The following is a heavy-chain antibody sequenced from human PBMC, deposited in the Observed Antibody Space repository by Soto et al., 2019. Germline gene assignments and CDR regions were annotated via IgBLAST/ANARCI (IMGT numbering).Heavy chain of an antibody. CDR3: ARGGRFKQQPFDY. J-gene: IGHJ4*02. D-gene: IGHD6-13*01. Sequence: QVQLQQWGAGLLKPSETLSLTCAVYGGSFSGYYWSWIRQPPGKGLEWIGEINHSGSTNYNPSLKRRVTISVDTSKNQFSLKLISVTAADTAVYDCARGGRFKQQPFDYWGQGTLVTVSS. CDR2: INHSGST. V-gene: IGHV4-34*01. CDR1: GGSFSGYY.